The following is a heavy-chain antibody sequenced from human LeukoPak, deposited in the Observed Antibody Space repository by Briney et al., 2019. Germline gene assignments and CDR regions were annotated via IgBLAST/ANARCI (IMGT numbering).Heavy chain of an antibody. V-gene: IGHV1-24*01. CDR1: GYTFTELS. CDR3: ATRTIRDYVWRSYGYTYNWFDP. CDR2: FDPEDGDT. D-gene: IGHD3-16*01. J-gene: IGHJ5*02. Sequence: ASVKVSCKVSGYTFTELSIHWVRQAPGKGLEWMGGFDPEDGDTIYAQKFQGRVTMTEDTSTDTAFMELSSLRSEDTAVYYCATRTIRDYVWRSYGYTYNWFDPWGQGTLVTVSS.